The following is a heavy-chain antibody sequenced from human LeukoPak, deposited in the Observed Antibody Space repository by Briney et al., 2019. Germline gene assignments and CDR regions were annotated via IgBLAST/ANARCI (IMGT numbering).Heavy chain of an antibody. J-gene: IGHJ5*02. CDR3: ASTNCSSARCYGANWFAP. D-gene: IGHD2-2*01. CDR1: VGSLSGGDYY. Sequence: SETLSLTCSVSVGSLSGGDYYWSWIRQPPGKCLEWIGYIYNSGSTFPHNPSLKSPVSIPVDSSKNQFSLRLSSVTAADTAVYYCASTNCSSARCYGANWFAPWGQGTLVTVSS. CDR2: IYNSGST. V-gene: IGHV4-30-4*08.